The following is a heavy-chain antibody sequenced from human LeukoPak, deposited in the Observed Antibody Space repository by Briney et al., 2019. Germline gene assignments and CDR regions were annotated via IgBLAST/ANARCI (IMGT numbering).Heavy chain of an antibody. CDR2: IKPDGSET. Sequence: GGSLRLSCAASGFMFSTYWMMWVRQAPGKGLEWVANIKPDGSETYYVDSVKGRFTISRDNTKNLLYPQMNSLRGEDAAVYYCGGFGYEAAVDLWGQGTLVTVSS. CDR3: GGFGYEAAVDL. CDR1: GFMFSTYW. V-gene: IGHV3-7*01. D-gene: IGHD6-13*01. J-gene: IGHJ4*02.